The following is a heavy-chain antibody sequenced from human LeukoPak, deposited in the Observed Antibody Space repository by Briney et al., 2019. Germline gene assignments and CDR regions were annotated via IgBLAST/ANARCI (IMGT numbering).Heavy chain of an antibody. CDR3: ARNYDYVWGSNRYYYFDY. CDR2: IKQDGSEK. J-gene: IGHJ4*02. Sequence: GGSLRLSCVASGFTFSGYWMSWVRQAPGKGLEWVANIKQDGSEKYYVDSVKGRFTISRDNAKNSLYLQMNSLRAEDTAVYYCARNYDYVWGSNRYYYFDYWGQGTLVIVSS. CDR1: GFTFSGYW. V-gene: IGHV3-7*01. D-gene: IGHD3-16*02.